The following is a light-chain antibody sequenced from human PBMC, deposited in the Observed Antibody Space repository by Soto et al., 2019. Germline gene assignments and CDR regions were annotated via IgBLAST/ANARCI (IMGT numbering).Light chain of an antibody. V-gene: IGKV3-15*01. CDR1: QSVSSN. CDR2: GAS. Sequence: EIVMTQSPDTLSVSPGERATLSCRASQSVSSNLAWYQQKPGQAPRLLIYGASTRATGIPARFSGSGSGTEFTLTISSLQSEDFAVYNCQQYNNWPLTFGGGTKVDIK. CDR3: QQYNNWPLT. J-gene: IGKJ4*01.